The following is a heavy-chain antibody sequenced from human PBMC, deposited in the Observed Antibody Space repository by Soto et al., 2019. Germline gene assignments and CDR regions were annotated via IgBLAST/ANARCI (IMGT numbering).Heavy chain of an antibody. D-gene: IGHD6-19*01. CDR3: ARVLAVSGTRDF. J-gene: IGHJ4*02. CDR1: GFTFSGYP. Sequence: EVQLLESVGGLVQPGGSLRLSCVASGFTFSGYPMSWVRQAPGKGLDFVSSQTNGGDTYYADSVKGRFTISRDNSKNTLYLEMNSLRAEDTAVYYCARVLAVSGTRDFWGPGTLVTVSS. CDR2: QTNGGDT. V-gene: IGHV3-23*01.